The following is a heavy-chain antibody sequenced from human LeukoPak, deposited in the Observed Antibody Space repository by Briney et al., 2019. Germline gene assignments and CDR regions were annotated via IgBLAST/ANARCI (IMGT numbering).Heavy chain of an antibody. D-gene: IGHD3-22*01. J-gene: IGHJ3*02. CDR3: ARVGSSGYFLYDAFDI. V-gene: IGHV3-21*01. CDR1: GFTFSSYS. CDR2: ISSSSSYI. Sequence: PGGSLRLSCAASGFTFSSYSMNWLRQAPGQGLEWVSSISSSSSYIYYADSVKGRFTISRDNAKNSLYLQMNSLRAEDTAVYYCARVGSSGYFLYDAFDIWGQGTMVTVSS.